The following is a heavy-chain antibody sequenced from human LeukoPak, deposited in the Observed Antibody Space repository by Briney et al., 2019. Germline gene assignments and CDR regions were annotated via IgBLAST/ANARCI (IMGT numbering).Heavy chain of an antibody. Sequence: GASVKVSCKVSGYTLTELSMHWVRQAPGKGLEWMGGFDPEDGETIYAQKFQGRVTVTEDTSTDTAYMELSSLRSEDTAVYYCANGDTQDGYFDYWGQGTLVTVSS. D-gene: IGHD5-18*01. CDR3: ANGDTQDGYFDY. J-gene: IGHJ4*02. V-gene: IGHV1-24*01. CDR1: GYTLTELS. CDR2: FDPEDGET.